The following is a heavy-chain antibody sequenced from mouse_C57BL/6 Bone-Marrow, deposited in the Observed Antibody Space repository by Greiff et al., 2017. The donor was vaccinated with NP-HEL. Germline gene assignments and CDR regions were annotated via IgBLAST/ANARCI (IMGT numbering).Heavy chain of an antibody. J-gene: IGHJ1*03. D-gene: IGHD1-1*01. CDR2: IHPNSGST. CDR1: GYTFTSYW. CDR3: AGYGSDWYFDV. V-gene: IGHV1-64*01. Sequence: QVQLQQPGAELVKPGASVKLSCKASGYTFTSYWMHWVKQRPGQGLEWIGMIHPNSGSTNSNEKFKSKATLTVDKSSSTAYMQLSSLTSEDSAVYYCAGYGSDWYFDVWGTGTTVTVSS.